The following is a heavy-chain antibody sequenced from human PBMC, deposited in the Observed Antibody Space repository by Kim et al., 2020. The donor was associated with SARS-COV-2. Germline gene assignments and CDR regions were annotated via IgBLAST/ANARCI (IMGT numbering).Heavy chain of an antibody. V-gene: IGHV4-30-2*01. D-gene: IGHD3-9*01. CDR3: ARGGYYDILTGYYFSWFDP. J-gene: IGHJ5*02. Sequence: TLSLTCAVSGGSISSGGYSWSWIRQPPGKGLEWIGYIYHSGSTYYNPSLKSRVTISVDRSKNQFSLKLSSVTAADTAVYYCARGGYYDILTGYYFSWFDPWGQGTLVTVSS. CDR1: GGSISSGGYS. CDR2: IYHSGST.